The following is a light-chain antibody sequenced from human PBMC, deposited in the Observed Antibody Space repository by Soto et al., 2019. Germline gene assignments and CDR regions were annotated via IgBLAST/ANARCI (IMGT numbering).Light chain of an antibody. V-gene: IGKV1-39*01. Sequence: DIQMTQSPSSLSASVRDRVTITCRESQNVSRYLNWYQQKQGKAPQLLIYSASRLQGGVPSRVSGSGPGKVFALSISSLQPEDAATYDCQHSYTTPRTFGQGTKVEI. J-gene: IGKJ1*01. CDR1: QNVSRY. CDR2: SAS. CDR3: QHSYTTPRT.